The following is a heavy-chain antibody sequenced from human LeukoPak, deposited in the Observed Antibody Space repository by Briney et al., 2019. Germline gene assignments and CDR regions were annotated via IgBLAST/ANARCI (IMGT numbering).Heavy chain of an antibody. J-gene: IGHJ5*02. D-gene: IGHD3-10*01. CDR3: ATRGSGSYQDNWFDP. CDR2: ISSSVNTI. V-gene: IGHV3-11*01. Sequence: GGSLRLSCAASGFTFSDYYMSWIRQAPGKGLEWISYISSSVNTIYADSVKGRFTISRDNAKNSLYLQMDSLRAEDTAVYYCATRGSGSYQDNWFDPWGQGTLVTVSS. CDR1: GFTFSDYY.